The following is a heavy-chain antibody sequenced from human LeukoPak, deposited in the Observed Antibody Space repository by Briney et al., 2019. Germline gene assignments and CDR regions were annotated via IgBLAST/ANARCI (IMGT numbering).Heavy chain of an antibody. CDR1: GFTFNNYW. CDR3: ARDLKGPVNDVFDM. D-gene: IGHD4-23*01. Sequence: TGGSLRLSCAASGFTFNNYWMHWVRQAPGKGLVWVSRINSDGSSTTYADSVRGRFTISRDNAKNTLYLQMNSLRAEDTAVYYCARDLKGPVNDVFDMWGQGTMVTVSS. CDR2: INSDGSST. V-gene: IGHV3-74*01. J-gene: IGHJ3*02.